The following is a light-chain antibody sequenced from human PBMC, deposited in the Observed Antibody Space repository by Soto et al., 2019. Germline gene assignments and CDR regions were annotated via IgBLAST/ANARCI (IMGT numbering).Light chain of an antibody. J-gene: IGLJ1*01. CDR3: RSYTTSSTRV. CDR2: EVT. CDR1: ISDIGIYKY. V-gene: IGLV2-14*01. Sequence: QSLLTQPVYVCGSPGQSIYISCTGSISDIGIYKYVSWYQQHPGKVPKLIIYEVTKRPSGVSNRFSGSKSGNTASLTISGLQAEDEADYCCRSYTTSSTRVFGPGTKVTVL.